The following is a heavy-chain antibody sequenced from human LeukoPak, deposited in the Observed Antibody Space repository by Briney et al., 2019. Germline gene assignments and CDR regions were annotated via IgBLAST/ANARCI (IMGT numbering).Heavy chain of an antibody. CDR2: IYYSKNT. J-gene: IGHJ4*02. CDR3: VSPRGFSYGYFDY. D-gene: IGHD5-18*01. CDR1: GRSISSSSAY. V-gene: IGHV4-39*01. Sequence: SETLSLTCTLSGRSISSSSAYWGWIRQPPGKGLEWIGSIYYSKNTYYNPSLKSRVTISADTSKNQFSLTLGSVSATDTAVYYCVSPRGFSYGYFDYWGQGTLVTVSS.